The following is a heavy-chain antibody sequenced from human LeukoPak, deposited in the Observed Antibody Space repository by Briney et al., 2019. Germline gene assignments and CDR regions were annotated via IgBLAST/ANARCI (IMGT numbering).Heavy chain of an antibody. V-gene: IGHV3-7*01. J-gene: IGHJ6*03. D-gene: IGHD1-26*01. CDR3: ARAYSGRYGLGYYYMDV. CDR2: IKQDGSQK. Sequence: PGGSLRLSCAASEFTFASYWMSWVRQPPGKGLEWVANIKQDGSQKYYVDSLKGRFTISRDNAKNSLYLQMNNLRAEDTAIYYCARAYSGRYGLGYYYMDVWGKGTTVTISS. CDR1: EFTFASYW.